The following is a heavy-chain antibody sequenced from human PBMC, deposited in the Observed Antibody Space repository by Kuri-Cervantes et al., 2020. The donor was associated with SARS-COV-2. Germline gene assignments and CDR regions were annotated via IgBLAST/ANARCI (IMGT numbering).Heavy chain of an antibody. CDR3: AREGIAARPDYYYGMDV. Sequence: SVKVSCKASGGTFSSYAISWVRQAPGQGLEWMGGIIPILGTANYAQKFQGRVTITADKSTSTAYMELSSLRSEDTAVYYCAREGIAARPDYYYGMDVWGQGTTVTVSS. V-gene: IGHV1-69*10. D-gene: IGHD6-6*01. CDR2: IIPILGTA. J-gene: IGHJ6*02. CDR1: GGTFSSYA.